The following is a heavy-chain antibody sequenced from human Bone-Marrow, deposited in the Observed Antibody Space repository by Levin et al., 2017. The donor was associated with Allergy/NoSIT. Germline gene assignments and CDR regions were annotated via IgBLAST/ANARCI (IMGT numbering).Heavy chain of an antibody. V-gene: IGHV3-30-3*01. CDR1: GFAFTTYN. CDR2: MSLAGSNT. D-gene: IGHD2-2*01. J-gene: IGHJ4*02. Sequence: PGGSLRLSCAASGFAFTTYNMHWVRQAPGKGLEWVAVMSLAGSNTDHADSVKGRFTVSRDVSKSTLYLQMNSLTAEDTAVYYCAREGDIILGFDHWGQGTLVTVSS. CDR3: AREGDIILGFDH.